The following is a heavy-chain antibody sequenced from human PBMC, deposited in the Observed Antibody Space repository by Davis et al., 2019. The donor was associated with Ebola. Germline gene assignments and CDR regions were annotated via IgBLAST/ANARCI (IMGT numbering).Heavy chain of an antibody. D-gene: IGHD4-17*01. V-gene: IGHV3-21*01. CDR2: ISSSSSYI. Sequence: GGSLRLSCAASRFTFSSYSMNWVRQAPGKGLEWVSSISSSSSYIYYADSVKGRCTISRDNAKNSLYLQMNSLRAEDTAVYYCARRDYGDYLYYFDYWGQGTLVTVSS. CDR1: RFTFSSYS. CDR3: ARRDYGDYLYYFDY. J-gene: IGHJ4*02.